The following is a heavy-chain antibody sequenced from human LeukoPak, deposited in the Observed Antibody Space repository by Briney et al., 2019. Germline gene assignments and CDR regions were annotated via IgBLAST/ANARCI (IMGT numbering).Heavy chain of an antibody. Sequence: GGSLRLSCVASGFTFSNYEMNWVRQGPGKGLEWVSAISASGADTYYADSVKGRFTISRDNSKNTLYLQMNSLRAEDTAVYYCAKDQQWLGDAFDIWGQGTMVTVSS. V-gene: IGHV3-23*01. CDR2: ISASGADT. CDR3: AKDQQWLGDAFDI. D-gene: IGHD6-19*01. J-gene: IGHJ3*02. CDR1: GFTFSNYE.